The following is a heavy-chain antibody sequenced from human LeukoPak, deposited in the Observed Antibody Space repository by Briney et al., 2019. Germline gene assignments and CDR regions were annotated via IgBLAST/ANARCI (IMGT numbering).Heavy chain of an antibody. CDR1: GYTFTSYA. J-gene: IGHJ4*02. CDR3: ARAPSSGWYFDF. D-gene: IGHD6-19*01. CDR2: INAGNGNT. V-gene: IGHV1-3*01. Sequence: XSVKVSCKASGYTFTSYALHWVRQAPGQRLEWMGWINAGNGNTEYSQNFQGRITITRDTSASTAYMELSSLRSEDTALYFCARAPSSGWYFDFWGQGTLVTVSS.